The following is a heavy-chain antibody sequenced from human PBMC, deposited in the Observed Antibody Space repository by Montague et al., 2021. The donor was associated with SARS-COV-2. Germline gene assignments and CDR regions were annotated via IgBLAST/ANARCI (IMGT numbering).Heavy chain of an antibody. Sequence: SETLSLTCTVSGGSISSSSYYWGWIRQPPGKGLEWIGSIYYSGSTYYNPSLKSRVTISVDTSKNQFSLKVSSVTDADTAVYYCVEIVGAADYWGQGTLVTVSS. CDR3: VEIVGAADY. J-gene: IGHJ4*02. CDR2: IYYSGST. CDR1: GGSISSSSYY. V-gene: IGHV4-39*01. D-gene: IGHD1-26*01.